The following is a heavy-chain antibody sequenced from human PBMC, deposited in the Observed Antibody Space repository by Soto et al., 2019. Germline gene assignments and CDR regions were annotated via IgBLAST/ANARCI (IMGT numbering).Heavy chain of an antibody. CDR3: AKDSSSGWYHDAFDI. Sequence: PGGSLRLSCAASGFTFSSYGMHWVRQAPGKGLEWVAVISYDGSNKYYADSVKGRFTISRDNSKNTLHLQMNSLRAEDTAVYYCAKDSSSGWYHDAFDIWGQGTMVTVSS. CDR2: ISYDGSNK. J-gene: IGHJ3*02. D-gene: IGHD6-19*01. CDR1: GFTFSSYG. V-gene: IGHV3-30*18.